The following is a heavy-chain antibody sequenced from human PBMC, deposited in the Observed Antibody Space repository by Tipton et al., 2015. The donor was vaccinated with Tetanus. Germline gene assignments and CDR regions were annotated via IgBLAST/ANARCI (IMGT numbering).Heavy chain of an antibody. D-gene: IGHD3-3*01. CDR3: ARRRSAVLSGGYHWYFDL. Sequence: VQLVQSGADLKKPGESLKISCQASGYNFSHYSIGWVRQMPGKGLEWLGIVDPRDSEARYGPSFRGQVIISTGKSISTSYLPWGSLTASDAAIYYCARRRSAVLSGGYHWYFDLWGRGTMVTVSS. J-gene: IGHJ2*01. CDR1: GYNFSHYS. CDR2: VDPRDSEA. V-gene: IGHV5-51*01.